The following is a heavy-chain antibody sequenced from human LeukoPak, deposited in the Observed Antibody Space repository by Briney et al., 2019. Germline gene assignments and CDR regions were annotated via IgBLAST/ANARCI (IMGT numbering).Heavy chain of an antibody. CDR3: ARVEYSGSHFDY. J-gene: IGHJ4*02. CDR2: IYHSGST. D-gene: IGHD1-26*01. Sequence: SETLSLTCTVSGGSISSGGYYWSWIRQPPGKGLEWIGYIYHSGSTYYNPSLKSRVTISVDRSKNQFSLKLSSVTAADTAVYYCARVEYSGSHFDYWGQGTLVTVSS. V-gene: IGHV4-30-2*01. CDR1: GGSISSGGYY.